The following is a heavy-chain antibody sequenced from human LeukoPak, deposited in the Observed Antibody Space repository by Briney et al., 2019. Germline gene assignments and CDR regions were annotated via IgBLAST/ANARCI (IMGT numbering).Heavy chain of an antibody. CDR3: ARTTPYYFDY. CDR1: GFTVSSNY. D-gene: IGHD1-26*01. CDR2: IYSGGST. Sequence: GGSLRLSCAASGFTVSSNYMSWVRQAPGKGLEWVSVIYSGGSTYYADSVKGRFTISRDNSKNTLYLQTNSLRAEDTAVYYCARTTPYYFDYWGQGTLVTVSS. J-gene: IGHJ4*02. V-gene: IGHV3-53*01.